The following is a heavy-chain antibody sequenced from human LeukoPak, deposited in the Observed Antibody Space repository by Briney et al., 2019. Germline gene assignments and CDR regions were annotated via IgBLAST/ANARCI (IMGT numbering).Heavy chain of an antibody. J-gene: IGHJ4*02. Sequence: PSETLSLTCTVSGGSISSYYWSWIRQPPGKGLEWIGEIIHSVNTNYNPSLKSRVTISVDTSKNQFSLKLSSVTAADTAVYYCARRSVRGVIRYWGQGILVTVSS. D-gene: IGHD3-10*01. CDR2: IIHSVNT. CDR3: ARRSVRGVIRY. V-gene: IGHV4-34*12. CDR1: GGSISSYY.